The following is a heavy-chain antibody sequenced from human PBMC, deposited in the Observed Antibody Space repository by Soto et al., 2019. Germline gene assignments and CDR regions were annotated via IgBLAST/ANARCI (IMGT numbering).Heavy chain of an antibody. CDR1: GFTFSSYS. CDR2: ISSSSSTI. CDR3: ARDQGVGYYDSSGLDY. D-gene: IGHD3-22*01. V-gene: IGHV3-48*02. Sequence: EVQLVESGGGLVQPGGSLRLSCTASGFTFSSYSMNWVRQAPGKGLEWVSYISSSSSTIYYADSVKGRFTISRDNAKKSLYLQMNSLRDEDTAVYYCARDQGVGYYDSSGLDYWGQGTLVTVSS. J-gene: IGHJ4*02.